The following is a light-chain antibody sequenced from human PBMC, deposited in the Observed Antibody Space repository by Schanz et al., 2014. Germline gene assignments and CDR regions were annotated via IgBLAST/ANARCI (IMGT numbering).Light chain of an antibody. CDR2: KIS. CDR1: QGLVFSDGNIY. V-gene: IGKV2-30*01. CDR3: MQGTHWPYS. Sequence: DVVMTQSPLSLSVRLGPPASISCRSSQGLVFSDGNIYLNWFQQRPGQSPRRLIYKISNRDSGGPDRFRGSGSGNDFTLEISRVEADDVGFYFCMQGTHWPYSFGQGTKLEIK. J-gene: IGKJ2*03.